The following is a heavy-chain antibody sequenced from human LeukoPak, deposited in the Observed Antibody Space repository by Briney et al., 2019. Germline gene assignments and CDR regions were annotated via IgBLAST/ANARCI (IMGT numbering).Heavy chain of an antibody. J-gene: IGHJ4*02. D-gene: IGHD5-18*01. V-gene: IGHV1-2*02. CDR1: GYTFTGYY. CDR2: INPNSGGT. Sequence: GASVKVSCKASGYTFTGYYMHWVRQAPGQGLEWMGWINPNSGGTNYAQKFQGRVTMTRDTSISTAYMELSSLRSEDTAVYYCAREGSRGYSYGSDYWGQGTLVTVSS. CDR3: AREGSRGYSYGSDY.